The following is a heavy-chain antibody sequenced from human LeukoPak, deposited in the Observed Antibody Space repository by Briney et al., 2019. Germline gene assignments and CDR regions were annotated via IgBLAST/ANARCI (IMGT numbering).Heavy chain of an antibody. CDR1: GFIFSSYG. CDR2: ISNDGYTK. J-gene: IGHJ4*02. D-gene: IGHD3-3*01. Sequence: GGSLRLSCAASGFIFSSYGMHWVRQAPGKGLEWVAVISNDGYTKFHADSVKGRFTISRDNSKNTLYLQMNSLRAEDTAVYYCANTYYDFWSGYLPLDYWGQGTLVTVSS. CDR3: ANTYYDFWSGYLPLDY. V-gene: IGHV3-30*18.